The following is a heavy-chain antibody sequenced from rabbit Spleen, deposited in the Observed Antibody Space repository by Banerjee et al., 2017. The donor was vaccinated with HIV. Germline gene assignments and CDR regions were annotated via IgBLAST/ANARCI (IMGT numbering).Heavy chain of an antibody. CDR3: VREVAGKFNL. D-gene: IGHD4-1*01. J-gene: IGHJ4*01. V-gene: IGHV1S7*01. Sequence: QSLEESGGGLVQPGGSLKLSCKASGFDFSRYYMSWVRQAPGKGLEWIGDIDPIFGIAVYASWVNGRFTISSHNAQKTLYLQLNSLTAADTATYFCVREVAGKFNLWGPGTLVTVS. CDR2: IDPIFGIA. CDR1: GFDFSRYY.